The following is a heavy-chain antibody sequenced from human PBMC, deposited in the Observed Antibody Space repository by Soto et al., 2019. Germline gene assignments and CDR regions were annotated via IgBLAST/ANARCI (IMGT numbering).Heavy chain of an antibody. CDR1: AGSVNTYNLF. J-gene: IGHJ4*02. CDR3: ARVNVTLDL. Sequence: QLQLQESGPGLVGPSETLSLTCTVSAGSVNTYNLFWAWVRQPPGKGLEWIATIHYGGNAYYSPSLTTRVTISRDTSKNRVSLELRSVTAADTAVYYCARVNVTLDLWGQGTLVTVSP. V-gene: IGHV4-39*01. CDR2: IHYGGNA. D-gene: IGHD2-21*02.